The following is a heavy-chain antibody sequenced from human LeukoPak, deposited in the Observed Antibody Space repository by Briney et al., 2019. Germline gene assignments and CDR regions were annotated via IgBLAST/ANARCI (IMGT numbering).Heavy chain of an antibody. V-gene: IGHV3-7*03. D-gene: IGHD5-12*01. Sequence: GGSLRLSCEASGFTFSTYWMTWVRQAPGKGLEWVASIKQDGGERYYVDSVKGRFSVSRDNARNSLYLQMNSLRAEDTAVYYCARYKGREYSTYDPRSEDWGQGTLVTVSS. J-gene: IGHJ4*02. CDR3: ARYKGREYSTYDPRSED. CDR2: IKQDGGER. CDR1: GFTFSTYW.